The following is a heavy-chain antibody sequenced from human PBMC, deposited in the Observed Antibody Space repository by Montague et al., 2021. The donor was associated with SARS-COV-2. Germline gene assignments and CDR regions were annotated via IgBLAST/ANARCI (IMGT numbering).Heavy chain of an antibody. CDR1: GAPISSRSYY. CDR3: ATLPSSSTIFGVVQGYYFDD. V-gene: IGHV4-39*01. J-gene: IGHJ4*02. Sequence: SETLSLTCTVSGAPISSRSYYWGWIRQPPGKGLEWIGFKYYSGSTYYNPTLKSRVTISVDTSKNQFSLKLSSVTAAGTAVYYCATLPSSSTIFGVVQGYYFDDWGQGTMVTVSS. CDR2: KYYSGST. D-gene: IGHD3-3*01.